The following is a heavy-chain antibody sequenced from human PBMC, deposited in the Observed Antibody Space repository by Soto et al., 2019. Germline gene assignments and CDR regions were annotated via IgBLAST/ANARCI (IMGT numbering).Heavy chain of an antibody. Sequence: GGSLRLSCAASGFAVSSNYMSWVRQAPGKGLEWVSVIYSGGSTYYADSVKGRFTISRDNSKNTLYLQMNSLRAEDTAVYYCAKFTVATPSVGMDVWGQGTTVTVSS. CDR2: IYSGGST. V-gene: IGHV3-53*01. CDR3: AKFTVATPSVGMDV. D-gene: IGHD4-4*01. J-gene: IGHJ6*02. CDR1: GFAVSSNY.